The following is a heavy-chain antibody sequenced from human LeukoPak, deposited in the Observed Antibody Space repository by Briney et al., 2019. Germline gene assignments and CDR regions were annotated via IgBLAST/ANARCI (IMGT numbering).Heavy chain of an antibody. CDR2: ISGSGGST. CDR1: GFTFTRYV. J-gene: IGHJ5*02. CDR3: AKEDYDFWSGKENWFDP. Sequence: GGSLRLCCVVSGFTFTRYVMSWVRQAPGKGLEWVSAISGSGGSTYYADSVKGRFTISRDNSKNTLYLQMNSLRAEDTAVYYCAKEDYDFWSGKENWFDPWGQGTLVTVSS. V-gene: IGHV3-23*01. D-gene: IGHD3-3*01.